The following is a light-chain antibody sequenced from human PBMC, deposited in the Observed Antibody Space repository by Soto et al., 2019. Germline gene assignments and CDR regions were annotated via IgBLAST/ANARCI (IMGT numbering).Light chain of an antibody. CDR1: QSIGTG. J-gene: IGKJ1*01. CDR3: QQYSSFSWA. V-gene: IGKV1-5*01. CDR2: DVS. Sequence: DIQLTQSPSTLSGSVGDRVTITCRASQSIGTGEAWYQQTPGEAPKFLIYDVSTLDRGVPSRTGGSGPGTEFTLTIRGLQPDDFASYYCQQYSSFSWAFGQGTRW.